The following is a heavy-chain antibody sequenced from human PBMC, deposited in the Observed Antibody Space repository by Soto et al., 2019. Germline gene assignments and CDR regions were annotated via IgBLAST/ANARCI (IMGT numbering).Heavy chain of an antibody. CDR3: ARTPIRYFDWLPHPRNAFDI. V-gene: IGHV3-7*01. J-gene: IGHJ3*02. CDR2: IKQDGSEK. Sequence: SLRLSCAASGFTFSSYWMSWVRQAPGKGLEWVANIKQDGSEKYYVDSVKGRFTISRDNAKNSLYLQMNSLRAEDTAVYYCARTPIRYFDWLPHPRNAFDIWGQGTMVTVS. CDR1: GFTFSSYW. D-gene: IGHD3-9*01.